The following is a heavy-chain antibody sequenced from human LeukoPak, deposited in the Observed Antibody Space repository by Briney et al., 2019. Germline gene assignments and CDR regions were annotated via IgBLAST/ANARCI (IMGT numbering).Heavy chain of an antibody. CDR3: ARGALNSGSYSFDY. J-gene: IGHJ4*02. V-gene: IGHV4-59*01. Sequence: KPSETLSLTCSGSGDSISNNYWSWIRQPPGKGLEWIANIYYSGSTNYNPSLKSRVTISLDTSMNQFSLNLNSVTAADTAMYYCARGALNSGSYSFDYWGQGTLVTVSS. CDR1: GDSISNNY. D-gene: IGHD1-26*01. CDR2: IYYSGST.